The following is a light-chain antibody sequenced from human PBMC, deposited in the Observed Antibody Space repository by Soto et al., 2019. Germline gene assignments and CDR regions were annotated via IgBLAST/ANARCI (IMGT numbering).Light chain of an antibody. CDR3: QQYNSYSP. V-gene: IGKV1-5*03. CDR2: KAS. J-gene: IGKJ1*01. CDR1: QTISSW. Sequence: DIQMPQYPSTLSGSVGDRVTITCRASQTISSWLAWYQQKPGKAPKLLIYKASTLKSGVPSRFSGSGSGTEFTLTISCLQPDDFAAYYCQQYNSYSPFGQVTKVAIK.